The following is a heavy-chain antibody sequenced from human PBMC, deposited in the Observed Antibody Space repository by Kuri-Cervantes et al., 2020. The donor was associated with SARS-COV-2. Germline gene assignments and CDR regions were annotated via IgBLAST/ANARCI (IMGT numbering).Heavy chain of an antibody. Sequence: GESLKISCAASGFTFSSYAMHWVRQAPGKGLEWVAVISYDGSNKYYADSVKGRFTISRDNSKNTLYLQMNSLRAEDTAVYYCAKDPAYSDSFDYWGQGTLVTVSS. CDR2: ISYDGSNK. J-gene: IGHJ4*02. D-gene: IGHD4-11*01. CDR1: GFTFSSYA. V-gene: IGHV3-30*04. CDR3: AKDPAYSDSFDY.